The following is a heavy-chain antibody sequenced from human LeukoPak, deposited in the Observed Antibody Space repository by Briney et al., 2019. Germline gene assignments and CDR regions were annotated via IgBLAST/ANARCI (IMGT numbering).Heavy chain of an antibody. Sequence: ASVKVSCRASGYTFTNYAIHWVRQAPGQRLEWMGWINAGNGNTKYSQKFQGRVTITRDTSATTAYMELSSLRSEDTAVYYCARDVFGTSRPSEYWGQGTLVTVSS. D-gene: IGHD2-2*01. CDR1: GYTFTNYA. J-gene: IGHJ4*02. V-gene: IGHV1-3*01. CDR2: INAGNGNT. CDR3: ARDVFGTSRPSEY.